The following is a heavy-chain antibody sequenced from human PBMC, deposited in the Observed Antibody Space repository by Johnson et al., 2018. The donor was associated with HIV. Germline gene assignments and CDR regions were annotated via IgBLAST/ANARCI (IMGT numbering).Heavy chain of an antibody. CDR1: GFTFSSYD. CDR3: AKHPDAFDI. J-gene: IGHJ3*02. V-gene: IGHV3-30*18. Sequence: QVQLVESGGGVVQPGKSLKVSCAASGFTFSSYDMHWVRQPQGKGLEWVAGISYDGSKEYYVDSVKGRFTISRDNSKNTLYLQMNSLRAEDTAVYYCAKHPDAFDIWGQGTMVTVSS. CDR2: ISYDGSKE.